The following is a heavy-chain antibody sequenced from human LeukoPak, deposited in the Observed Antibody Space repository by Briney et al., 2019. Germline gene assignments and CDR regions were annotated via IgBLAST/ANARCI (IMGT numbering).Heavy chain of an antibody. J-gene: IGHJ4*02. CDR1: GFTFSSYS. Sequence: PGGSLRLSCAAFGFTFSSYSMNWVRQAPGKGLEWVSSISSSSSYIYYADSVKGRFTTSRDNAKNSLYLQMNSLRAEDTAVYYCAREVSTSWKPRIAYWGQGTLVTVYS. CDR2: ISSSSSYI. D-gene: IGHD2-2*01. CDR3: AREVSTSWKPRIAY. V-gene: IGHV3-21*01.